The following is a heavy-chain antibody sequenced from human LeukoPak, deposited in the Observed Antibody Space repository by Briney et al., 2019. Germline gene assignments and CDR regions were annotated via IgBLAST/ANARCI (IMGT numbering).Heavy chain of an antibody. V-gene: IGHV3-23*01. CDR1: GFTFSSYA. CDR2: ISGSGGST. J-gene: IGHJ4*02. CDR3: ARRNIAAAALDY. D-gene: IGHD6-13*01. Sequence: GGSLRLSCAASGFTFSSYAMRWDRQAPGKGLEWVSAISGSGGSTYYADSVKGRFTISRDNSKNTLYLQMNSLRAEDTAVYYCARRNIAAAALDYWGQGTLVTVSS.